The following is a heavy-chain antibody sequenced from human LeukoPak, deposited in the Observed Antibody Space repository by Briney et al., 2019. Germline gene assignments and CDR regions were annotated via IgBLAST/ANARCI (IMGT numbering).Heavy chain of an antibody. Sequence: PGRSLRLSCAASGFTFSSYAMSWVRQAPGKGLEWVSAISGSGGSTYYADSVKGRFTISRDNSKNTLYLQMNSLRAEDTAVYYCAKAYYDSSGYYYIPFDYWGQGTLVTVSS. V-gene: IGHV3-23*01. CDR1: GFTFSSYA. CDR3: AKAYYDSSGYYYIPFDY. J-gene: IGHJ4*02. D-gene: IGHD3-22*01. CDR2: ISGSGGST.